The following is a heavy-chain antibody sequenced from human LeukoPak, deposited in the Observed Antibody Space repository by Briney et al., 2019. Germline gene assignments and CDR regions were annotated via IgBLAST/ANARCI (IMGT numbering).Heavy chain of an antibody. CDR1: GFTVSTNY. J-gene: IGHJ4*02. CDR3: AKAPRVVAAPFDY. Sequence: GGSLRLSCAASGFTVSTNYMSWVRQAPGKGLEWVSAISGSGGSTYYADSVKGRFTISRDNSKNTLYLQMNSLRAEDTAVYYCAKAPRVVAAPFDYWGQGTLVTVSS. CDR2: ISGSGGST. V-gene: IGHV3-23*01. D-gene: IGHD2-15*01.